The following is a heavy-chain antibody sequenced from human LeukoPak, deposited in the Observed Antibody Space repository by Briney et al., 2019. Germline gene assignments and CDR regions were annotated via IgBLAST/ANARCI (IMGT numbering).Heavy chain of an antibody. CDR3: ARTLDSVPAAHFDY. J-gene: IGHJ4*02. D-gene: IGHD2-2*01. V-gene: IGHV4-34*01. CDR1: GGSFSGYY. Sequence: TSETLSLTCAVYGGSFSGYYWSWIRQPPGKGLEWIGEINHSGSTNYNPSLKSRVTISVDTSKNQFSLKLSSVTAADTAVYYCARTLDSVPAAHFDYWGQGTLVTVSS. CDR2: INHSGST.